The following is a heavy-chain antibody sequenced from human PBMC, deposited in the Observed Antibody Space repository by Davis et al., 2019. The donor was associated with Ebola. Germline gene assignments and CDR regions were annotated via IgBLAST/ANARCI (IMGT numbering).Heavy chain of an antibody. CDR1: GYTFTSYD. J-gene: IGHJ4*02. Sequence: ASVKVSCKASGYTFTSYDINWVRQATGQGLEWMGWMNPNSGNTGYAQKFQGRVTMTRNTSISTAYMELSSLRSEDTAVYYCASSGSSGWYGVYWGQGTLVTVSS. CDR3: ASSGSSGWYGVY. D-gene: IGHD6-19*01. V-gene: IGHV1-8*01. CDR2: MNPNSGNT.